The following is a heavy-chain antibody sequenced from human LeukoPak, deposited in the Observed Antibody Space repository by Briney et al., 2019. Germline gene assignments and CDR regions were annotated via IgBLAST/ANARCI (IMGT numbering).Heavy chain of an antibody. Sequence: GGSLRLSCAASGLTFSSYAMSWVRQAPGKGLEWVSAISGSGGSTYYADSVKGRFTISRDNSKNTLYLQMNSLRAEDTAVYYCAKDLLGRYGSGSWGQGTLVTVSS. J-gene: IGHJ4*02. CDR2: ISGSGGST. D-gene: IGHD3-10*01. CDR3: AKDLLGRYGSGS. CDR1: GLTFSSYA. V-gene: IGHV3-23*01.